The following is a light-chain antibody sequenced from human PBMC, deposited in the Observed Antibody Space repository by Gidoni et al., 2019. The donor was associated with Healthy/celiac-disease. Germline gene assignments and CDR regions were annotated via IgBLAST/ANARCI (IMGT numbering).Light chain of an antibody. CDR1: QSVSSTY. CDR3: QQYGSSPFT. Sequence: EIVLTPSPGPLSLSPGERATLSCRASQSVSSTYLAWYQQKPGQAPRLPIYCASSRATGIPDRFSGSGSGTDFTLTISRLEPEDFAVYYCQQYGSSPFTFGPGTKVDIK. V-gene: IGKV3-20*01. CDR2: CAS. J-gene: IGKJ3*01.